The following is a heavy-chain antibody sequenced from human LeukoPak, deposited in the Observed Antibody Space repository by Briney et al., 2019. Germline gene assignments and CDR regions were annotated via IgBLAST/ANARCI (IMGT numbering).Heavy chain of an antibody. Sequence: SETLSLTCTVSGGSISGHYWGWIRRPPGRGLEWIVYIHYSGRTDYKPSLRSRLTLSLDTSRNRFSLKLRSVSAADTAVYYCVRENYFDKWGRGTLVTVSS. J-gene: IGHJ4*02. CDR1: GGSISGHY. V-gene: IGHV4-59*11. CDR3: VRENYFDK. CDR2: IHYSGRT.